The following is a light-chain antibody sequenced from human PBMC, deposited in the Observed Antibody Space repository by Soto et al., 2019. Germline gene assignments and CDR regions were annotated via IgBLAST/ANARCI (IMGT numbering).Light chain of an antibody. CDR3: QQYDVSPSIT. Sequence: EIVVPDCPRPLSYSPGERSTLTCRASQSVSSSQLAWYQQKLGQPPRLLIYGISSRANGIPDSFSGSGSGTDFTLTISRLEPEDYSVYYCQQYDVSPSITFGLGTRLEIK. CDR2: GIS. V-gene: IGKV3-20*01. J-gene: IGKJ5*01. CDR1: QSVSSSQ.